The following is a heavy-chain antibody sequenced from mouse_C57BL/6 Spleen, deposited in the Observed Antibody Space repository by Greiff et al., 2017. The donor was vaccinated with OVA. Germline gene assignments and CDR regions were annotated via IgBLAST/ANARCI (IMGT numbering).Heavy chain of an antibody. Sequence: EVQLVESGGDLVKPGGSLTLSCAASGFTFSSYGMSWVRQTPDKRLEWVATISSGGSYTSYPDSVKGRFTISRDNAKNTLYLQMSSLKSEDTAMYYCARHAHSPTVPYYFDYWGQGTTLTVSS. V-gene: IGHV5-6*01. D-gene: IGHD1-1*01. J-gene: IGHJ2*01. CDR2: ISSGGSYT. CDR3: ARHAHSPTVPYYFDY. CDR1: GFTFSSYG.